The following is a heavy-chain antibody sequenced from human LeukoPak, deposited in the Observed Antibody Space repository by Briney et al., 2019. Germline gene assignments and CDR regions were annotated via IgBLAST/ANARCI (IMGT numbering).Heavy chain of an antibody. V-gene: IGHV3-48*01. CDR2: ISSGSDTL. CDR1: GFNFSLYS. Sequence: GGSLRLSCAASGFNFSLYSMNWVRQAPGKGLEWISYISSGSDTLYYAEAVRGRFTVSRDNAKNSLYLQMNSLRAEDTAVYYCARARVAAGRNYGMDVWGQGTTVIVSS. D-gene: IGHD6-13*01. J-gene: IGHJ6*02. CDR3: ARARVAAGRNYGMDV.